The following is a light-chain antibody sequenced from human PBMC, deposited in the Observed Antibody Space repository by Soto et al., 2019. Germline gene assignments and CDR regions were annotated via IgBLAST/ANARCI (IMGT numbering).Light chain of an antibody. V-gene: IGLV2-11*01. CDR3: CSYAGSYTLVV. CDR1: SSDVGGYNY. J-gene: IGLJ2*01. CDR2: DVS. Sequence: QSALTQPRSVSGSPGQSVTISCTGTSSDVGGYNYVSWYQQHPGKAPKLMIYDVSKRPSGVPDRFSGSKSGNTASLTISGLQAEDEADSYCCSYAGSYTLVVFGGGTKVTVL.